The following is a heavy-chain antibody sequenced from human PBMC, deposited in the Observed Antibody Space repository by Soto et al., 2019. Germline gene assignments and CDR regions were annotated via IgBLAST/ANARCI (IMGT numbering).Heavy chain of an antibody. CDR3: AKSDCSGGSCYFPFDC. V-gene: IGHV3-23*01. CDR2: ISGSGGRT. CDR1: EITFSNYC. D-gene: IGHD2-15*01. J-gene: IGHJ4*02. Sequence: GSLILSCAASEITFSNYCMSLVRQAPGKGLEWVSSISGSGGRTYYADSVKGRFTISRDNSKNTLYLQTDSLRAEDTALYYRAKSDCSGGSCYFPFDCWGQGTLVTVSS.